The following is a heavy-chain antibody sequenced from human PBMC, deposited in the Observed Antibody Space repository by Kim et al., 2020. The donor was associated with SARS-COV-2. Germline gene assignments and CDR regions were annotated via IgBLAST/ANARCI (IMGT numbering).Heavy chain of an antibody. J-gene: IGHJ4*02. Sequence: GGSLRLSCAASGFTFSSYAMHWVRQAPGKGLEWVAVISYDGSNKYYVDSVKGRFTISRDNSKNTLYLQMNSLRAEDTAVYYCAREGLRSPDYWGQGTLVTVSS. CDR2: ISYDGSNK. CDR3: AREGLRSPDY. V-gene: IGHV3-30*04. CDR1: GFTFSSYA. D-gene: IGHD5-12*01.